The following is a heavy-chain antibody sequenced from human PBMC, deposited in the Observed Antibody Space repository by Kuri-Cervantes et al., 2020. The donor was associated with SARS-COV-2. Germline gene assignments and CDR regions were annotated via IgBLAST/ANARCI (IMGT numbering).Heavy chain of an antibody. Sequence: GESLKISCAASGFTFSSYDMHWVRQATGKGLEWVSAIGTAGDTYYPGSVKGRFTISRENAKNSLYLQMNSLRAGDTAVYYCARDGQYYYDSSGYYSDWYFDPWGRGTLVTVSS. J-gene: IGHJ2*01. CDR2: IGTAGDT. CDR3: ARDGQYYYDSSGYYSDWYFDP. CDR1: GFTFSSYD. V-gene: IGHV3-13*04. D-gene: IGHD3-22*01.